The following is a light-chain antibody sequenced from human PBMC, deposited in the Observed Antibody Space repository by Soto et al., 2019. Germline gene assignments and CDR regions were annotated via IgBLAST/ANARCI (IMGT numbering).Light chain of an antibody. CDR2: LGS. CDR1: QSLLHSNGYNY. CDR3: MQALQTPRT. V-gene: IGKV2-28*01. J-gene: IGKJ1*01. Sequence: DIVMTQSPLSLPVTPGEPASISCRSSQSLLHSNGYNYLDWYLQKPGQSPQLLIYLGSSRDSGVPDRFSGSGSGTDFTLKISRVEAEDVGFYYCMQALQTPRTFGQGTKVEIK.